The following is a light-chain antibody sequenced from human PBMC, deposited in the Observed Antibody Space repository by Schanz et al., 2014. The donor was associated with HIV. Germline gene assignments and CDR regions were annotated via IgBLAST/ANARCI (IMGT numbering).Light chain of an antibody. Sequence: QSVLTQPASVSGSPGQSITISCTGTSSDVGGYNYVSWYQQHPGKAPKLIIYDVDNRPSGVSHRFSGAKSGNTASLTISGLQAEDEADYYCSSYAGSYTWLFGGGTKLTVL. V-gene: IGLV2-14*03. CDR3: SSYAGSYTWL. CDR1: SSDVGGYNY. CDR2: DVD. J-gene: IGLJ3*02.